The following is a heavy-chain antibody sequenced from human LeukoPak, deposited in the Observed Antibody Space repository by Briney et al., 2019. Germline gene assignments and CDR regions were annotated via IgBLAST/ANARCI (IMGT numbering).Heavy chain of an antibody. V-gene: IGHV4-39*02. D-gene: IGHD3-22*01. CDR3: ARLDYYDSSGYFDY. J-gene: IGHJ4*02. Sequence: SSETLSLTCTVSGGSISSSSYYWGWIRQPPGKGLEWIGSIYYSGSTYYHPSLMSPVTISVDTSKNHFSLELSSVTAADTAVYYCARLDYYDSSGYFDYWGQGTLVTVSS. CDR1: GGSISSSSYY. CDR2: IYYSGST.